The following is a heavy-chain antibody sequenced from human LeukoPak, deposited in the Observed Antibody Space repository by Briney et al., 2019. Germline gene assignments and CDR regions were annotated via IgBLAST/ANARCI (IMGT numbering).Heavy chain of an antibody. Sequence: GGSLRVSCGASGFAFSDYNIHWVRQAPGKRLEWVAFIRYDGNNKHHADSVKGRFTISRDNSKNILYLQMNSLRVDDTAVHYCAIPLGYGSGSYGYLQHWGQGTLVTVSS. V-gene: IGHV3-30*02. D-gene: IGHD3-10*01. J-gene: IGHJ1*01. CDR2: IRYDGNNK. CDR3: AIPLGYGSGSYGYLQH. CDR1: GFAFSDYN.